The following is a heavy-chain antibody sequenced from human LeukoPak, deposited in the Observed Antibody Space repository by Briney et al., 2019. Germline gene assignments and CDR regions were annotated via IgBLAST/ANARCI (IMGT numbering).Heavy chain of an antibody. J-gene: IGHJ5*02. CDR2: IYTSGST. CDR3: ARGPSSIYDFRSGSSFDP. Sequence: SETLSLTCTVSGGSISSYYWSWTRQPAGKGLEWIGRIYTSGSTNYNPSLKSRVTMSVDTSKNQFSLKLSSVTAADTAVYYCARGPSSIYDFRSGSSFDPWGQGTLVTVSS. CDR1: GGSISSYY. V-gene: IGHV4-4*07. D-gene: IGHD3-3*01.